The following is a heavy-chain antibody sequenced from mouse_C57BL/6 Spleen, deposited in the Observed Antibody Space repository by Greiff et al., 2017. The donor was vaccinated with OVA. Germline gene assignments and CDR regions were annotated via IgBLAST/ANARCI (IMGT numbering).Heavy chain of an antibody. Sequence: HLQHSAPCLVQPSQSLSITCTVSGFSLTSYGVHWVRQSPGKGLEWLGVIWRGGSTDYNAAFMSRLSITKDNSKSQVFFKMNSLQADDTAIYYCALDSNGYFDVWGTGTTVTVSS. CDR1: GFSLTSYG. J-gene: IGHJ1*03. CDR3: ALDSNGYFDV. V-gene: IGHV2-5*01. CDR2: IWRGGST. D-gene: IGHD2-5*01.